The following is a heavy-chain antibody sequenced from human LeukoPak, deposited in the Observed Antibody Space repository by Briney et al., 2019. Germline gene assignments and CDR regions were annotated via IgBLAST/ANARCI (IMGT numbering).Heavy chain of an antibody. J-gene: IGHJ4*02. CDR1: GGTFSSYA. V-gene: IGHV1-69*05. CDR2: IIPIFGTA. Sequence: SVKVSCKASGGTFSSYAISWVRQAPGQGLEWMGGIIPIFGTANYAQKFQGRVTITTDESTSTAYMELSSLRSEDTAVYYCARLDTARGYFAYGGKEPRVTFSS. CDR3: ARLDTARGYFAY. D-gene: IGHD5-18*01.